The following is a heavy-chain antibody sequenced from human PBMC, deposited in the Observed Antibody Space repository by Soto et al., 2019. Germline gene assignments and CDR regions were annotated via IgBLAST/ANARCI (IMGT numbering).Heavy chain of an antibody. CDR1: GYTFTSSY. CDR3: ARDRGVRDV. D-gene: IGHD2-8*01. V-gene: IGHV1-2*02. CDR2: INPDSGVT. J-gene: IGHJ6*02. Sequence: QVQLVQSGAEVKKPGASVKVSCKASGYTFTSSYMPWVRQAPGQGLEWMGWINPDSGVTYYPHKFQDRVTMTRDTSISTAYMELSRLTSDDTALYYCARDRGVRDVWGQGTTVIVSS.